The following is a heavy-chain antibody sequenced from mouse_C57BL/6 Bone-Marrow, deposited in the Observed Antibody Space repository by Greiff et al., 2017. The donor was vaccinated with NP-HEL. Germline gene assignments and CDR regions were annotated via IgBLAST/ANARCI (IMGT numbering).Heavy chain of an antibody. J-gene: IGHJ2*01. V-gene: IGHV1-53*01. Sequence: QVQLQQPGTELVKPGASVKLSCKASGYTFTSYWMHWVKQRPGQGLEWIGNINPSNGGTNYNEKFKSKATLTVDKSSSTAYMQLSSLTSEDSAVYYCARLASSSYVGYYFDYWGQGTTLIVSS. CDR1: GYTFTSYW. D-gene: IGHD1-1*01. CDR3: ARLASSSYVGYYFDY. CDR2: INPSNGGT.